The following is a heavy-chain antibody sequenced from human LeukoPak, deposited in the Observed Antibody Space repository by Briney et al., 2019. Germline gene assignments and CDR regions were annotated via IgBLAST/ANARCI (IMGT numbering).Heavy chain of an antibody. J-gene: IGHJ4*02. D-gene: IGHD7-27*01. CDR1: GYTFPSYG. CDR2: FSFNTDIT. V-gene: IGHV1-18*01. CDR3: ARGWGSIKVIADH. Sequence: GSVNVSCKATGYTFPSYGISWVRQAPGQGREWMGSFSFNTDITNYAQKLQGRVTMTTATSPSTPYMELGSLRADAPALYFCARGWGSIKVIADHWGEGTILTVSS.